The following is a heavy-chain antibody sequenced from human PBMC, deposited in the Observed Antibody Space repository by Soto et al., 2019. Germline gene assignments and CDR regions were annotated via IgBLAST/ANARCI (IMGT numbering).Heavy chain of an antibody. CDR3: SRGPYFNGGNCYRGMDV. Sequence: QVQLQQWGAGLLKPSETLSLTCAVYGGSFNGYYWSWIRQPPGKGLESIGEINHSGSTNYNPSLKSRVTISVDTSKNQFSLKVTSVTAADTAVYYCSRGPYFNGGNCYRGMDVWGQGTTVTVSS. J-gene: IGHJ6*02. V-gene: IGHV4-34*01. D-gene: IGHD2-15*01. CDR1: GGSFNGYY. CDR2: INHSGST.